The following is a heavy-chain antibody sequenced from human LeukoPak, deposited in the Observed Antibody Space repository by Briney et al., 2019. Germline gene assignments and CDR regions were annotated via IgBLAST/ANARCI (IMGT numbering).Heavy chain of an antibody. D-gene: IGHD4-17*01. V-gene: IGHV1-69*04. CDR2: IIPILGIA. Sequence: GASVKVSCKASGGTFSSYAISWVRQAPGQGLEWMGRIIPILGIANYAQKFQGRVTITADKSTSTAYMELSSLRSEDTAVYYCARDSGYYGDLTYYYGMDVWGQGTTVTVSS. CDR1: GGTFSSYA. J-gene: IGHJ6*01. CDR3: ARDSGYYGDLTYYYGMDV.